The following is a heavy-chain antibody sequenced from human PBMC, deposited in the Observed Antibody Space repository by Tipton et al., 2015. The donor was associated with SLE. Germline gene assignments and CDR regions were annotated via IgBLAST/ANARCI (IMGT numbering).Heavy chain of an antibody. V-gene: IGHV4-59*01. D-gene: IGHD1/OR15-1a*01. J-gene: IGHJ3*02. CDR1: GGSISSYY. Sequence: TLSLTCTVSGGSISSYYWSWIRQPPGKGLEWIGYIYYSGSTNYNPSLKSRVTISVDTSKNQFSLKLSSVTAADTAVYYCASGHEHPSAFDIWGQGTMVTVSS. CDR3: ASGHEHPSAFDI. CDR2: IYYSGST.